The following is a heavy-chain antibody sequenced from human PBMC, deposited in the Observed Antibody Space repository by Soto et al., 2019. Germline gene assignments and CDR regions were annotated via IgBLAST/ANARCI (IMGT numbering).Heavy chain of an antibody. D-gene: IGHD6-13*01. CDR2: IYPGDSDT. CDR3: ARKDIAGNSVDF. J-gene: IGHJ4*02. CDR1: GGNCSYHG. Sequence: WGLLEILWMAFGGNCSYHGVGWVLQMPGKGLEWMGIIYPGDSDTRYSPSFQGQVTISADKSISTAYLQWSSLKASDSAMFYCARKDIAGNSVDFWGQGTLVTVSS. V-gene: IGHV5-51*01.